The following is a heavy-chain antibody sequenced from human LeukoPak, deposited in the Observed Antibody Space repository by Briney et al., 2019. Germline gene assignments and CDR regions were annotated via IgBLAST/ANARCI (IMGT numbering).Heavy chain of an antibody. V-gene: IGHV4-31*03. CDR3: ARARTTVVTLDY. CDR1: GGSISSGGYY. J-gene: IGHJ4*02. Sequence: SHTLSLTCTVSGGSISSGGYYWSWIRQHPGKGLEWIGYIYYSGSTYYNPSLKSRVTISVDTSKNQFSLKLSSVTAADTAVYYCARARTTVVTLDYWGQGTLVTVSS. D-gene: IGHD4-23*01. CDR2: IYYSGST.